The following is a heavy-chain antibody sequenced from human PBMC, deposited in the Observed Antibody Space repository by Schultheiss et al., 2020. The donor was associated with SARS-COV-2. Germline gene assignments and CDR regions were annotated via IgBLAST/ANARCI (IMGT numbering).Heavy chain of an antibody. V-gene: IGHV1-2*06. D-gene: IGHD3-10*01. CDR3: ARSYGSGDLDAFDI. CDR2: INPNSGGT. Sequence: ASVKVSCKASGYTFTGYYMHWVRQAPGQGLEWMGRINPNSGGTNYAQKFQGRVTMTRDTSISTAYMELSSLRSDDTAVYYCARSYGSGDLDAFDIWGQGTMVTVSS. CDR1: GYTFTGYY. J-gene: IGHJ3*02.